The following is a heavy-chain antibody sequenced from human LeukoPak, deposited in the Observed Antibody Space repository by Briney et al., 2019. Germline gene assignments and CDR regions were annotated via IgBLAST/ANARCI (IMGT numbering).Heavy chain of an antibody. CDR3: ARRFQYQLLRARYYYYMDV. D-gene: IGHD2-2*01. CDR1: GGSFSGYY. J-gene: IGHJ6*03. Sequence: PSETLSLTCAVYGGSFSGYYWSWIRQPPGKGLEWIGEINHSGSTNYNPSLKSRVTISVDTSKNQFSLKLSSVTAADTAVYYCARRFQYQLLRARYYYYMDVWGKGTTVTISS. V-gene: IGHV4-34*01. CDR2: INHSGST.